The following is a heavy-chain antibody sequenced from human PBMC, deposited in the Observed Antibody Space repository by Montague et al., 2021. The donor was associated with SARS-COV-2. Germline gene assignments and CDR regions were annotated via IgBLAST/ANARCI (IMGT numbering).Heavy chain of an antibody. Sequence: SETLSLTCAVYGGSFSGYYWTWIRQSPGKGLEWIGEVNHSGRTTYNPSLKSRLTMSVDTSKKQFSLNVSSVTAADTAVYFCARGPHVYVTRGLRTGWFDPWGQGTLVTVSS. CDR1: GGSFSGYY. CDR2: VNHSGRT. V-gene: IGHV4-34*01. CDR3: ARGPHVYVTRGLRTGWFDP. J-gene: IGHJ5*02. D-gene: IGHD3/OR15-3a*01.